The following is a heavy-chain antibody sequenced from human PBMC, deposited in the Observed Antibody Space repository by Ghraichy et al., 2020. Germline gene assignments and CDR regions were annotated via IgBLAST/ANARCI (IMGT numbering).Heavy chain of an antibody. J-gene: IGHJ4*02. CDR3: ARESFRMGFDY. Sequence: SETLSLTCTVSGGSIRSGDYYWSWIRQPPGKGLEWIGYIYYSGSTYYNPSLKSRVTISVDTSKNQFSLKLSSVTAADTAVYYCARESFRMGFDYWGQGTLVTVSS. CDR1: GGSIRSGDYY. D-gene: IGHD2-8*01. CDR2: IYYSGST. V-gene: IGHV4-30-4*01.